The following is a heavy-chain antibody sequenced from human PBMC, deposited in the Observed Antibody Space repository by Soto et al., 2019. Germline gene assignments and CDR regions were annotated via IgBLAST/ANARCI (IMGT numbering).Heavy chain of an antibody. V-gene: IGHV3-7*04. CDR2: IKQDGSEK. D-gene: IGHD6-13*01. Sequence: EVQLVESGGGLVQPGGSLRLSCAASGFTFSSYWMSWVRQAPGKGLEWVANIKQDGSEKYYVDSVKGRFTISRDNAKNSLYLQMNSLRAEDTAVYYCARDRCMYSSSWYDEYFDYWGQGTLVTVSS. CDR1: GFTFSSYW. CDR3: ARDRCMYSSSWYDEYFDY. J-gene: IGHJ4*02.